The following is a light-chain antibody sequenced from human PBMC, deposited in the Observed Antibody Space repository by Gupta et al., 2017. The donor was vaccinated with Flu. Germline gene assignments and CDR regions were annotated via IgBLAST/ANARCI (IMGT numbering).Light chain of an antibody. V-gene: IGLV1-51*02. Sequence: VSAAPGQKVTISCSGSSSNIENNYVSWYQQLPGTAPKLLIYESNKRPSGIPDRFSGSKSDTSATLGITGLQTGDEADYYCGTWDSSLSAWVFGGGTKLTVL. J-gene: IGLJ3*02. CDR2: ESN. CDR1: SSNIENNY. CDR3: GTWDSSLSAWV.